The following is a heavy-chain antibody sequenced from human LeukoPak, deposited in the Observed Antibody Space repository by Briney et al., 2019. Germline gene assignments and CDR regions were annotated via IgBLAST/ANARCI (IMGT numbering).Heavy chain of an antibody. J-gene: IGHJ4*02. V-gene: IGHV3-30*18. CDR3: AKTGVRNYFDY. Sequence: GGSLRLSCAASGFTFSSYGIHWVRQAPGKGLEWVAVISYDGSNKYYADSVKGRFTISRDNSKNTLYLQMSSLRAEDTAVYYCAKTGVRNYFDYWGQGTLVTVSS. CDR2: ISYDGSNK. CDR1: GFTFSSYG.